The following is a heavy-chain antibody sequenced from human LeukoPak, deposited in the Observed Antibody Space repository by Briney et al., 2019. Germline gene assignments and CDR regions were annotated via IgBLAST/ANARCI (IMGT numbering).Heavy chain of an antibody. CDR2: IYYSGST. CDR3: ARDLAYGLYFDY. V-gene: IGHV4-34*09. D-gene: IGHD3-10*01. CDR1: GGSFSGYY. J-gene: IGHJ4*02. Sequence: SETLSLTCAVYGGSFSGYYWSWIRQPPGKGLEWIGYIYYSGSTYYNPSLKSRVTISVDTSKNQFSLKLSSVAAADTAVYYCARDLAYGLYFDYWGQGTLVTVSS.